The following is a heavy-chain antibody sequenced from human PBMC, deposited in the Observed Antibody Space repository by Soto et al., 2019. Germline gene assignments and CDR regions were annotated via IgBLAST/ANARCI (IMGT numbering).Heavy chain of an antibody. CDR3: ARDAPSLSNWFDP. V-gene: IGHV4-61*01. D-gene: IGHD6-6*01. CDR1: GGSVSSGSYY. Sequence: RSLTCTVSGGSVSSGSYYWSWIRQPPGKGLEWIGYIYYSGSTNYNPSLKSRVTISVDTSKNQFSLKLSSVTAADTAVYYCARDAPSLSNWFDPWGQGTLVTVSS. J-gene: IGHJ5*02. CDR2: IYYSGST.